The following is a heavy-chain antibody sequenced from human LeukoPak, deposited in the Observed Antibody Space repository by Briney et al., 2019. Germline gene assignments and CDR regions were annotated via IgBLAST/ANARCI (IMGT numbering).Heavy chain of an antibody. Sequence: GGSLRLSCAASGFTFSSYGMHWVRQAPGEGLEWVAFIRHDGSNKYYADSVKGRFTISRDNSKNTLYLQMNSLRAEDTALYYCAKGSKLLVFTRDHYMHVWGKGTTDTISS. D-gene: IGHD3-9*01. CDR2: IRHDGSNK. CDR3: AKGSKLLVFTRDHYMHV. CDR1: GFTFSSYG. V-gene: IGHV3-30*02. J-gene: IGHJ6*03.